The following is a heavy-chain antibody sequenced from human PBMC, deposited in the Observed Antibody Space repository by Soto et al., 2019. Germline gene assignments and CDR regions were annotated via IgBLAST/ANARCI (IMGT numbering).Heavy chain of an antibody. Sequence: ESVGGLVQPGRSLRLSCAASGFTFDDYAMHWVRQAPGKGLEWVSGISWNSGSIGYADSVKGRFTISRDNAKNSLYLQMNSLRAEDTALYYCAKDPSSSWFRVDYWGQGTLVTVSS. D-gene: IGHD6-13*01. J-gene: IGHJ4*02. CDR3: AKDPSSSWFRVDY. V-gene: IGHV3-9*01. CDR1: GFTFDDYA. CDR2: ISWNSGSI.